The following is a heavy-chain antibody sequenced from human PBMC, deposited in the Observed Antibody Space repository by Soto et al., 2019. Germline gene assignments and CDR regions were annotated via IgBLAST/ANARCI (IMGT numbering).Heavy chain of an antibody. Sequence: XETLSLTCAVYGGSLSGYYWSWIRQPPGKGLDWIGEINHSGSTNYNPSLKSRVTISVDTSKNQFSLKLSSVTAADTAVYYCARGSGWRYYYYYGMDVWGQETTVTVS. CDR2: INHSGST. D-gene: IGHD6-19*01. CDR3: ARGSGWRYYYYYGMDV. V-gene: IGHV4-34*01. J-gene: IGHJ6*02. CDR1: GGSLSGYY.